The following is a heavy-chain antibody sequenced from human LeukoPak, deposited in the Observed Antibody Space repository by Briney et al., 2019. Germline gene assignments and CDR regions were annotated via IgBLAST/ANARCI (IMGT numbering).Heavy chain of an antibody. CDR2: IRYDGSNK. V-gene: IGHV3-30*02. CDR1: GFTFSTYW. J-gene: IGHJ5*02. D-gene: IGHD3-10*01. CDR3: AKDTVLLWFGESPNWFDP. Sequence: GSLRLSCAASGFTFSTYWMTWVRQAPGKGLEWVAFIRYDGSNKYYADSVKGRFTISRDNSKNTLYLQMNSLRAEDTAVYYCAKDTVLLWFGESPNWFDPWGQGTLVTVSS.